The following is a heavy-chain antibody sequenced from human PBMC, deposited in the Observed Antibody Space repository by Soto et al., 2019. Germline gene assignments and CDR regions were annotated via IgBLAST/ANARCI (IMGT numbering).Heavy chain of an antibody. D-gene: IGHD6-6*01. CDR1: VGPFSYYY. CDR2: INHSGDT. V-gene: IGHV4-34*01. CDR3: ASFVGVAARFDAFDL. J-gene: IGHJ3*01. Sequence: SETLSLTGAVSVGPFSYYYWNWIRQSPGKGLEWIGEINHSGDTNYNPSLKSRVTLSVDTSKSQFSLNLHSVTAADTATYFCASFVGVAARFDAFDLWGQGTVVTVSS.